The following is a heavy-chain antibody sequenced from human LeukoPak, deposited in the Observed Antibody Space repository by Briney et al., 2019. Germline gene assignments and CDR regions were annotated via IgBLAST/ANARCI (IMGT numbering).Heavy chain of an antibody. CDR2: INTKSGGT. D-gene: IGHD6-13*01. V-gene: IGHV1-2*02. Sequence: ASVKVSCKASGYTLTDYYIHWGRQAPGQGLEWMGWINTKSGGTNYARKFQDRVSMTRDTSTSTAYMELSRLRSDGTALYYCARDPEAAAVDLDYWGQGTLVTVSS. CDR3: ARDPEAAAVDLDY. J-gene: IGHJ4*02. CDR1: GYTLTDYY.